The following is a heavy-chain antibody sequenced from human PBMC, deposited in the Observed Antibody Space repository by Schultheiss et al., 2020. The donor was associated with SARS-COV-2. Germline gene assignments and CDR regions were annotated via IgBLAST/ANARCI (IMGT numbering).Heavy chain of an antibody. CDR2: ISGSGGST. CDR3: APQQGYSSSSY. V-gene: IGHV3-23*01. J-gene: IGHJ4*02. D-gene: IGHD6-6*01. CDR1: GFTFSSYA. Sequence: GGSLRLSCAASGFTFSSYAMSWVRQAPGKGLEWVSAISGSGGSTYYADSVKGRFTISRHNSKNTLYLQMNSLRAEDTAVYYCAPQQGYSSSSYWGQGTLVTVSS.